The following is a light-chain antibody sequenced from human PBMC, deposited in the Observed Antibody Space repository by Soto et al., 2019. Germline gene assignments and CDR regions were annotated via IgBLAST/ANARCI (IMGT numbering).Light chain of an antibody. CDR1: SSDVGGYNY. CDR3: SSYTSSSSYV. CDR2: EVG. V-gene: IGLV2-14*01. J-gene: IGLJ1*01. Sequence: QSVLTQPASVSGSPGQSITLSCTGTSSDVGGYNYVSWYQQHPGKAPKVMIYEVGNRPAGVSNRFSGSKSGNTASLTISGLQAEDEADYYCSSYTSSSSYVFGTGTKVTVL.